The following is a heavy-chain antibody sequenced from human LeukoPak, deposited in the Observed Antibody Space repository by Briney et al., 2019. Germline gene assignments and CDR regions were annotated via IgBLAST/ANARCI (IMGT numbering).Heavy chain of an antibody. V-gene: IGHV3-53*01. CDR2: IYSGGST. D-gene: IGHD1-26*01. Sequence: PGGSLRLSCAASGFTVSSNYMSWVRQAPGKGLEWVSVIYSGGSTYYADSVKGRFTISRDNSKNTLYLQMNSLRAEDTAVYYCARDHGPREVGATTWGQGTLVTVSS. J-gene: IGHJ4*02. CDR1: GFTVSSNY. CDR3: ARDHGPREVGATT.